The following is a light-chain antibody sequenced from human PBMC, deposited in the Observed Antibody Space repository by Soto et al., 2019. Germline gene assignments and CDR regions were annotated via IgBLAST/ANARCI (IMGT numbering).Light chain of an antibody. CDR2: LGS. J-gene: IGKJ4*01. CDR1: QSLLHSNGYNY. V-gene: IGKV2-28*01. Sequence: DIVMTQSPLSLPVTPGEPASISCRSSQSLLHSNGYNYLDWYLQKPGQSPQLLIYLGSNRASGVPDRFSGSGSGKDFTLKISRVEAEDVGVYYCKQALQTVTFGGGTKVEIK. CDR3: KQALQTVT.